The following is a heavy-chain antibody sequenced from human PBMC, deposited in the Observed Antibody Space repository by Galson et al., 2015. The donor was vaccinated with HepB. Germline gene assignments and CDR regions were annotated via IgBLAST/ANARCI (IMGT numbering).Heavy chain of an antibody. CDR1: GFSLRTRGMC. CDR2: IDWDDDK. V-gene: IGHV2-70*01. D-gene: IGHD6-13*01. J-gene: IGHJ6*03. Sequence: PALVKPTQTLTLTCTFSGFSLRTRGMCVSWIRQPPGKALEWLALIDWDDDKYYGTSLKTRLTISKDTSKNQVVLTMTNMDPVDTATYYCARIRAAAGEYYYYYMDVWGKGTTVTVSS. CDR3: ARIRAAAGEYYYYYMDV.